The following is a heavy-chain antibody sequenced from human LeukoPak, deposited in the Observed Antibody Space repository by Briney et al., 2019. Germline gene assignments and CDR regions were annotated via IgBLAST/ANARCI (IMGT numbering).Heavy chain of an antibody. V-gene: IGHV3-21*01. D-gene: IGHD5-24*01. Sequence: GSLRLSCAASGFAFSSYSMNWVRQAPGKGLEWVSSISSSSSYIYYADSVKGRFTISRDNAKNSLYLQMNSLRAEDTAVYYCARAQGMATYFDYWGQGTLVTVSS. CDR2: ISSSSSYI. CDR3: ARAQGMATYFDY. J-gene: IGHJ4*02. CDR1: GFAFSSYS.